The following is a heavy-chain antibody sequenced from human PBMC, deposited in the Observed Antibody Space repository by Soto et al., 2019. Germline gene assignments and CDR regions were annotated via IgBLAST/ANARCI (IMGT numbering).Heavy chain of an antibody. CDR3: ARSQSGPYYDILTGYYNVPPFDY. Sequence: GASVKVSCKASGYTFTSYAMHWVRQAPRQRLEWMGWINAGNGNTKYSQKFQGRVTITRDTSASTAYMELSSLRSEDTAVYYCARSQSGPYYDILTGYYNVPPFDYWGQGTLVTVSS. J-gene: IGHJ4*02. CDR2: INAGNGNT. V-gene: IGHV1-3*01. CDR1: GYTFTSYA. D-gene: IGHD3-9*01.